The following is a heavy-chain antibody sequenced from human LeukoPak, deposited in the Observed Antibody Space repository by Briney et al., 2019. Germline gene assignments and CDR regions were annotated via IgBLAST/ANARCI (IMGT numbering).Heavy chain of an antibody. Sequence: GGSLRLSCAASGFTFSSYDMHWVRQATGKGLEWDSAIGTAGDTYYPGSVKGRFTISRENAKNSLYLQMNSLRAGDTAVYYCARGVGYSGYEFLDYWGQGTLVTVSS. CDR3: ARGVGYSGYEFLDY. D-gene: IGHD5-12*01. J-gene: IGHJ4*02. V-gene: IGHV3-13*01. CDR1: GFTFSSYD. CDR2: IGTAGDT.